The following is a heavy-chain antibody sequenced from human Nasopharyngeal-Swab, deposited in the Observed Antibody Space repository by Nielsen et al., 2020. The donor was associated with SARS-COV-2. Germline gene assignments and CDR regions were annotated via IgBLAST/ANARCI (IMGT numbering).Heavy chain of an antibody. V-gene: IGHV3-73*01. CDR1: AFILSGSA. Sequence: GGSLSLACAASAFILSGSAMHWVRQASGKGLEWVGRIGDKDHNYATTYGAAVKGRFTISRDDSKNTAFLQMDSLKTEDTALYYCTTDYYFDYWGQGTLVTVSS. CDR3: TTDYYFDY. CDR2: IGDKDHNYAT. J-gene: IGHJ4*02.